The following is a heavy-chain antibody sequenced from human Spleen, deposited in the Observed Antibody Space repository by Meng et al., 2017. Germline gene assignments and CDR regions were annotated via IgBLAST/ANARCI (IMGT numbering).Heavy chain of an antibody. V-gene: IGHV4-59*01. CDR3: ARGQPGYSSGWYPY. CDR1: GSSISGYY. D-gene: IGHD6-19*01. J-gene: IGHJ4*02. Sequence: QGQLQESGLGLVKPSETRSLTCTASGSSISGYYWSWIRQPPGKGLEWIGYIYYSGSTNYNPSLKSRVTISVDTSKNQFSLNLSSVTAADTAVYYCARGQPGYSSGWYPYWGQGTLVTVSS. CDR2: IYYSGST.